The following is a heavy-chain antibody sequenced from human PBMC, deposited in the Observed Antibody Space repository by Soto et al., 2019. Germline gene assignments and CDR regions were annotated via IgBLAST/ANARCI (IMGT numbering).Heavy chain of an antibody. Sequence: QVQLVQSGAEVKKPGSSVKVSCKASGGTFSSYAISWVRQAPGQGLEWMGGIIPIFGTANYAQKFQGRVTLTXXXSXXTAYMELSSLRSEDTAVYYCATQGFPNNYYYGMDVWGQGTTVTVSS. CDR3: ATQGFPNNYYYGMDV. CDR1: GGTFSSYA. V-gene: IGHV1-69*05. J-gene: IGHJ6*02. CDR2: IIPIFGTA. D-gene: IGHD3-10*01.